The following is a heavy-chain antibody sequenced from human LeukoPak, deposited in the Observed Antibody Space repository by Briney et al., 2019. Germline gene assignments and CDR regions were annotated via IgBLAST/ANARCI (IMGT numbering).Heavy chain of an antibody. CDR3: ARDLGIAARPGY. CDR1: GGSISSGGYY. J-gene: IGHJ4*02. Sequence: SETLSLTCTVSGGSISSGGYYWSWIRQPPGKGLEWIGYIYHSGSTYYNPSLKSRVTISVDRSKNQFSLKLSSVTAADTAVYYCARDLGIAARPGYWGQGTLVTVSS. CDR2: IYHSGST. D-gene: IGHD6-6*01. V-gene: IGHV4-30-2*01.